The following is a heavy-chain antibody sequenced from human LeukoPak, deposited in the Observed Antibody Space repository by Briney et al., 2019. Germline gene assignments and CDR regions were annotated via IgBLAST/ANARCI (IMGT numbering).Heavy chain of an antibody. CDR2: IYYSGGT. D-gene: IGHD3-16*02. CDR1: GGSISSGGYY. CDR3: ARETAVWGSYRYTVNYFDY. V-gene: IGHV4-31*03. J-gene: IGHJ4*02. Sequence: SETLSLTCTVSGGSISSGGYYWSWIRQHPGKGLEWIGYIYYSGGTYYNPSLKSRVTISVDTSKSQFSLKLSSVTAADTAVYYCARETAVWGSYRYTVNYFDYWGQGTLVTVSS.